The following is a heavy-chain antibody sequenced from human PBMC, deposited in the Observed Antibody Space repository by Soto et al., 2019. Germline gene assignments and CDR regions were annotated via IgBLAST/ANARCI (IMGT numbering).Heavy chain of an antibody. D-gene: IGHD6-19*01. CDR3: ARQWLDSYYFDY. CDR2: ISSNGGST. Sequence: EVQLVESGGGLVQPGGSLRLSCAASGFTFSSYAMQWVRQAPGKRLEYVSAISSNGGSTYYANSVKGRFTISRDNSKNSLYLQMGSLRAEDMAVYYCARQWLDSYYFDYWGQGTLVTVSS. CDR1: GFTFSSYA. J-gene: IGHJ4*02. V-gene: IGHV3-64*01.